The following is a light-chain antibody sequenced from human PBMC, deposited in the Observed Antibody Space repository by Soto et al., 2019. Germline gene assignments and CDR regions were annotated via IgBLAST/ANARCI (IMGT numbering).Light chain of an antibody. Sequence: EIVLTQSPGTLSLSPGERATLSCRASQSVSSSYLAWYQQKPGQAPRLLIYRTSNRATGIPDRFSCSGSGTDFTLTISRLEPEDFAVYWCQQYDSSPRTFGQGTKLEIK. J-gene: IGKJ1*01. CDR1: QSVSSSY. CDR2: RTS. V-gene: IGKV3-20*01. CDR3: QQYDSSPRT.